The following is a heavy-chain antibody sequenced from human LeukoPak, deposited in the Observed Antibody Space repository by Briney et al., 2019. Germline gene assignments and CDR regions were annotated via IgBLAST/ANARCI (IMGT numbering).Heavy chain of an antibody. CDR2: IYYSGST. V-gene: IGHV4-39*07. Sequence: PSETLSLTCTVSGGSISSSSYYWGRIRQPPGKGLEWIGSIYYSGSTYYNPSLKSRVTISVDTSKNQFSLKLSSVTAADTAVYYCARLYCSGGSCYFDYWGQGTLVTVSS. J-gene: IGHJ4*02. CDR1: GGSISSSSYY. D-gene: IGHD2-15*01. CDR3: ARLYCSGGSCYFDY.